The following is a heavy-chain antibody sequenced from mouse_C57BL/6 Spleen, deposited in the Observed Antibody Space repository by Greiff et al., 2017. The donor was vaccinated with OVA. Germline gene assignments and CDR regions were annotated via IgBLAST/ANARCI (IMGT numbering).Heavy chain of an antibody. CDR3: ARDDLYAMDY. J-gene: IGHJ4*01. CDR2: INYDGSST. V-gene: IGHV5-16*01. CDR1: GFTFSDYY. Sequence: DVKLVESEGGLVQPGSSMKLSCTASGFTFSDYYMAWVRQVPEKGLEWVANINYDGSSTDYLDSLKSRFIISRDNAKNILYLQMSSLKSEDTAAYYCARDDLYAMDYWGQGTSVTVSS.